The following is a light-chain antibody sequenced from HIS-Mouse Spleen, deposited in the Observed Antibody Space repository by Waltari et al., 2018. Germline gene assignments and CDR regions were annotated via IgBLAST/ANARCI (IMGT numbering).Light chain of an antibody. CDR1: SSYVGGYTY. CDR2: DVS. J-gene: IGLJ1*01. V-gene: IGLV2-14*03. Sequence: QSALTQPASVSGSPGQSITISCTGTSSYVGGYTYVSWYQQHPGKAHKLMIYDVSNRPSGVSNRFSGSKSGNTASLTISGLQAEDEADYYCSSYTSSSTYVFGTGTKVTVL. CDR3: SSYTSSSTYV.